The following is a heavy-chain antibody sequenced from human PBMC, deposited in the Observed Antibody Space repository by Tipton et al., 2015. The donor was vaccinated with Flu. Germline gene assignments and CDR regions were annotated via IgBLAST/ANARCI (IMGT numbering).Heavy chain of an antibody. J-gene: IGHJ4*02. CDR2: IYYSGST. V-gene: IGHV4-39*07. CDR3: ASLGYSGNGWNYFDY. Sequence: TLSLTCTVSGGSISSSSYYWGWVRQPPGKGLEWIASIYYSGSTYYNPSLRSRVTISIDTSKNQFSLRLSSVTAADTAVYFCASLGYSGNGWNYFDYWGQGTLVTVSS. D-gene: IGHD5-12*01. CDR1: GGSISSSSYY.